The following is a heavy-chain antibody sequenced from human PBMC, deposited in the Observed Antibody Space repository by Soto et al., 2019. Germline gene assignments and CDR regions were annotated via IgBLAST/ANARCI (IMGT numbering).Heavy chain of an antibody. V-gene: IGHV3-30*18. Sequence: GGSLRLSCAASGFIFSSYGIHWVRQAPDKGLEWVASVSYDGSNKYYTDSVKGRFTISRDNFKNTLYLQMDSLRVEDTAVYYCAKDTYYHDSSGYYVLAYWGQGTLVTVSS. CDR3: AKDTYYHDSSGYYVLAY. CDR2: VSYDGSNK. CDR1: GFIFSSYG. D-gene: IGHD3-22*01. J-gene: IGHJ4*02.